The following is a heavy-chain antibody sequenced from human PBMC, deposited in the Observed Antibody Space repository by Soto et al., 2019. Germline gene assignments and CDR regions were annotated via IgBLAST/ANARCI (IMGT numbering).Heavy chain of an antibody. CDR1: GFTFSSYG. V-gene: IGHV3-30*18. J-gene: IGHJ3*02. CDR2: ISYDGSNK. Sequence: QVQLVESGGGVVQPGRSLRLSCAASGFTFSSYGRHWVRQAPGKGLEWVAVISYDGSNKYYADSVKGRFTISRDNSKNTLYLQMNSLRAEDTAVYYCAKMSSSWSTYDAFDIWGQGTMVTVSS. CDR3: AKMSSSWSTYDAFDI. D-gene: IGHD6-13*01.